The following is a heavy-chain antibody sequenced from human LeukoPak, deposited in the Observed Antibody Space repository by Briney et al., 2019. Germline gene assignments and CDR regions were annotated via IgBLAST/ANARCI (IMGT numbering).Heavy chain of an antibody. CDR3: AKSVGWVKYYFDY. J-gene: IGHJ4*02. CDR2: ISGSGGVT. D-gene: IGHD6-19*01. CDR1: GITFNNYA. Sequence: GGSLRLSCAASGITFNNYAMSWVRQAPGKGLEWVSDISGSGGVTHYADSVKGRFTISRDNSKNTLYLQMNSLRVEDTAVYYCAKSVGWVKYYFDYWGQGTLVTVSS. V-gene: IGHV3-23*01.